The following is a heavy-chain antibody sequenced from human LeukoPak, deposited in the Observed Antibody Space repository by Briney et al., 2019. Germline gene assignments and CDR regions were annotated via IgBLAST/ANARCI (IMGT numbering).Heavy chain of an antibody. CDR1: GFTLSSYS. Sequence: GGSLRLSCAVSGFTLSSYSMNWVRQAPGKGLEWVSSISSSSSHIYYADSVKGRFTISRDNAKNSLYLQMNSLRAEDTAVYYCAKDFTRGVIYWGQGTLVTVSS. D-gene: IGHD2-21*01. CDR2: ISSSSSHI. CDR3: AKDFTRGVIY. V-gene: IGHV3-21*04. J-gene: IGHJ4*02.